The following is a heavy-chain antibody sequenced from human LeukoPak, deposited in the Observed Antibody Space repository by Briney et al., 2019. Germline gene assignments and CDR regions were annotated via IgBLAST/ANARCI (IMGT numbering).Heavy chain of an antibody. CDR3: ARTGIWSGYYTFDY. D-gene: IGHD3-3*01. CDR2: IYYTETT. CDR1: GGSISRYY. V-gene: IGHV4-59*01. J-gene: IGHJ4*02. Sequence: SETLSLTCTVSGGSISRYYWSWIRQPPGEGLEWIGYIYYTETTNYNPSLKNRVTMSVDTSKNQFSLKLSSVTTADTAVYYCARTGIWSGYYTFDYWGQGSLVTVSS.